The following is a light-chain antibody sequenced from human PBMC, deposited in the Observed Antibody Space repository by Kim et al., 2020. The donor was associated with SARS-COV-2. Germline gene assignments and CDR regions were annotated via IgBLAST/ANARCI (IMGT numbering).Light chain of an antibody. J-gene: IGLJ3*02. CDR1: TGAVTSGHY. Sequence: GGTVTLTCGSSTGAVTSGHYPYWFQQKPGQAPRTLIYDTRNKHSWTPARFSGSLLGGKAALTLSGAQPEDEAEYYCLLSYSGANWVFGGGTKLTVL. V-gene: IGLV7-46*01. CDR3: LLSYSGANWV. CDR2: DTR.